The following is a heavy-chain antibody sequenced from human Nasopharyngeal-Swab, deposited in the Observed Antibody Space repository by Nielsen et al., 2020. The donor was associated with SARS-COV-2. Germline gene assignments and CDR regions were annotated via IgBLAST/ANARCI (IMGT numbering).Heavy chain of an antibody. CDR1: GFTVSSNY. Sequence: GESLKLSCAASGFTVSSNYMSWVRQAPGKGLEWVSVIYSGGSTYYADSVKGRFTISRHNSKNTLYLQMNSLRAEDTAVYYCARGPYWYFDLWGRGTLVTVSS. CDR3: ARGPYWYFDL. V-gene: IGHV3-53*04. CDR2: IYSGGST. J-gene: IGHJ2*01.